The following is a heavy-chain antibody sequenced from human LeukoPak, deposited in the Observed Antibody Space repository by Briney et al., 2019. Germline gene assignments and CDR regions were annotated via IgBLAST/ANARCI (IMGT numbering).Heavy chain of an antibody. CDR3: ATGSGPAPIF. Sequence: SETLSLTCAVYGGSFSGYYWSWIRHPPGKGLEWIGEINHSGSTNYNPSLKSRVTISVDTSKNQFSLKLSSVTAADTAVYYCATGSGPAPIFWGQGTLVTVSS. J-gene: IGHJ4*02. CDR1: GGSFSGYY. V-gene: IGHV4-34*01. D-gene: IGHD1-1*01. CDR2: INHSGST.